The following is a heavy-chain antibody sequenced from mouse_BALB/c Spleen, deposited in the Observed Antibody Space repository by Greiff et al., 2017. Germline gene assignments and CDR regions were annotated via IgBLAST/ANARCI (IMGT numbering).Heavy chain of an antibody. V-gene: IGHV5-6*01. CDR3: ARDGGYGNYGGAMDY. CDR1: GFTFSSYG. CDR2: ISSCGSYT. Sequence: EVQLVESGGDLVKPGGSLKLSCAASGFTFSSYGMSWVRQTPDKRLEWVATISSCGSYTYYPDSVKGRFTISRDNAKNTLYLQMSSLKSEDTAMYYCARDGGYGNYGGAMDYWGQGTSVTVSS. D-gene: IGHD2-1*01. J-gene: IGHJ4*01.